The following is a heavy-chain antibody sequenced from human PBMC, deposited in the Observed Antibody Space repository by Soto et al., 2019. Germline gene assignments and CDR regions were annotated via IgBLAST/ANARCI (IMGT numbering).Heavy chain of an antibody. CDR2: IDPSDSYT. CDR3: ARHGGYWSGGSCYSEGMDV. D-gene: IGHD2-15*01. V-gene: IGHV5-10-1*01. J-gene: IGHJ6*02. CDR1: GYSFTSYW. Sequence: GESLKISCKGSGYSFTSYWISWVRQMPGKGLEWMGRIDPSDSYTNYSPSFQGHVTISADKSISTAYLQWSSLKASDTAMYYCARHGGYWSGGSCYSEGMDVWGQGTTVTVSS.